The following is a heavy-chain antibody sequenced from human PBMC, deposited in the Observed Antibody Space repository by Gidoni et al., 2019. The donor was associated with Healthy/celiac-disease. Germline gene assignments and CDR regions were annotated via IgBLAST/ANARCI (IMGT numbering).Heavy chain of an antibody. Sequence: QVQLVQSGAEGKKPGSSAKVSCKASGGTFSSSAISWVRQAPGQGLEWMGGIIPIFGTANYAQKFQGRVTITADKSTSTAYMELSSLRSEDTAVYYCAGGLDSSSWPLWYWGQGTLVTVSS. D-gene: IGHD6-13*01. J-gene: IGHJ4*02. CDR1: GGTFSSSA. CDR2: IIPIFGTA. CDR3: AGGLDSSSWPLWY. V-gene: IGHV1-69*06.